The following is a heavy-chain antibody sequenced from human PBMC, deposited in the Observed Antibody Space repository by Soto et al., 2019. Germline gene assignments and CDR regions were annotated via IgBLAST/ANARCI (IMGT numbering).Heavy chain of an antibody. D-gene: IGHD6-6*01. CDR1: GYTLTELS. CDR3: ATELGPFDAFDI. J-gene: IGHJ3*02. Sequence: ASVKVSCTVSGYTLTELSMHWVRQAPGKGLEWMGGFDPEDGETIYAQKFQGRVTMTEDTSTDTAYMELSSLRSEDTAVYYCATELGPFDAFDIWGKGTTVTVSS. V-gene: IGHV1-24*01. CDR2: FDPEDGET.